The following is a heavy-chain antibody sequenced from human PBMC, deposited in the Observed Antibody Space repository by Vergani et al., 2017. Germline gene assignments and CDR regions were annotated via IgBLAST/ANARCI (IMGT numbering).Heavy chain of an antibody. CDR1: GYTFTGYY. V-gene: IGHV1-2*02. Sequence: QVQLVQSGAEVKKPGASVKVSCKASGYTFTGYYMHWVRQAPGQGLEWMGWINPNSGGTNYAQKFQGRVTITRDTSISTAYMELSRLRSDDTAVYYCASACSSTSCYTEEYFQHWGQGTLVTVSS. CDR3: ASACSSTSCYTEEYFQH. D-gene: IGHD2-2*02. J-gene: IGHJ1*01. CDR2: INPNSGGT.